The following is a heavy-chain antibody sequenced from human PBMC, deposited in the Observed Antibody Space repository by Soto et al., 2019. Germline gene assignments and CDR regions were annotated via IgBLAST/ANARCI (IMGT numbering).Heavy chain of an antibody. V-gene: IGHV4-39*01. CDR2: MYYKGNT. CDR1: GGSFTSTNYF. D-gene: IGHD3-22*01. Sequence: QLQESGPGLVKPSETLSLTCTVSGGSFTSTNYFWGWIRQPPGKGMEWLGYMYYKGNTFYIPSLKSRVTMSVDTSKRQFSLDLSSVTAADTAMYYWARLQIYDSRAAPTPIFHPWGLGAMVTVSS. J-gene: IGHJ1*01. CDR3: ARLQIYDSRAAPTPIFHP.